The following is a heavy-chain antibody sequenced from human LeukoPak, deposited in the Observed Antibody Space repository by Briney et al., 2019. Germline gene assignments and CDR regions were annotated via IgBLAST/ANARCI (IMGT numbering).Heavy chain of an antibody. V-gene: IGHV3-15*01. CDR2: IKSKTDGGTT. Sequence: SGGSLRLSCAVSEFPFSKAWMSWVRQAPGKGLEWVGRIKSKTDGGTTDYAAPVKGRFTISRDDSKNTLYLQMNSLRAEDTAVYYCANLNLIPGEDYFDYWGQGTLVSVSS. CDR1: EFPFSKAW. J-gene: IGHJ4*02. D-gene: IGHD2-21*01. CDR3: ANLNLIPGEDYFDY.